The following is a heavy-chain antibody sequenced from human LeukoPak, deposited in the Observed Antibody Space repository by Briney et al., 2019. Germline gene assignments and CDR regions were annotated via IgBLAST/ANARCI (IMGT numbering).Heavy chain of an antibody. Sequence: SETLSLTCTVSGGSISNYDWSWIRQFPGKGLEWTGYIYNSGSTNYNPSPKSRVTISKDTSKNQFSLKLSSVTAADTAVYYCARVGAAMDNFDYWGQGTLSPSP. CDR1: GGSISNYD. J-gene: IGHJ4*02. CDR3: ARVGAAMDNFDY. V-gene: IGHV4-59*01. CDR2: IYNSGST. D-gene: IGHD5-18*01.